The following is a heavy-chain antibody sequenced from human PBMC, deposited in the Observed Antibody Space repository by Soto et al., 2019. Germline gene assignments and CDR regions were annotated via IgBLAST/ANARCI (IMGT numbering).Heavy chain of an antibody. CDR3: ARVAHLFVNPTARPSNWFDP. D-gene: IGHD6-6*01. V-gene: IGHV4-59*01. J-gene: IGHJ5*02. CDR1: GGSISSYY. CDR2: IYYSGST. Sequence: SETLSLTCTVSGGSISSYYWSWIRQPPGKGLEWIGYIYYSGSTNYNPSLKSRVTISVDTSKNQFSLKLSSVTAADTAVYYCARVAHLFVNPTARPSNWFDPWGQGTLVTVSS.